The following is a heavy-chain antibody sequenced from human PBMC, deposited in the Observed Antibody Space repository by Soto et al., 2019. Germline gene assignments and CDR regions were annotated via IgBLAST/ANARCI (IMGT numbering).Heavy chain of an antibody. J-gene: IGHJ4*02. D-gene: IGHD2-21*01. CDR3: ASDQLRPAILYYIGLLFPEYGL. V-gene: IGHV3-23*01. CDR2: ISVSGNNA. Sequence: GGSLRLSCAASGFAFSTFAMTWVRQAPGKGLEWVAAISVSGNNAYYADSVKGRFTISRDNSQNSVFLQMSSLRADDTAVYYCASDQLRPAILYYIGLLFPEYGLWGQGTLVTVYS. CDR1: GFAFSTFA.